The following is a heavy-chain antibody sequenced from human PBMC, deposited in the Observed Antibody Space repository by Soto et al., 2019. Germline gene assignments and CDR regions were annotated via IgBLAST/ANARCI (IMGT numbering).Heavy chain of an antibody. CDR2: ISSSSSAI. D-gene: IGHD2-2*01. J-gene: IGHJ5*02. Sequence: PGGSLRLSCAASGFPFSSYTMNWVRQAPGKGLEWVSYISSSSSAIYYADSVKGRFTISRDNAKNSLYLQMNSLRAEDTAVYYCARGPGNTVVLPTQWFDPWGQGTLLTVSS. CDR3: ARGPGNTVVLPTQWFDP. V-gene: IGHV3-48*01. CDR1: GFPFSSYT.